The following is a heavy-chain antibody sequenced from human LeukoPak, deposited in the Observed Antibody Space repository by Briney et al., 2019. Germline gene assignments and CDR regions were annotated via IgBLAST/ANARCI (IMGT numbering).Heavy chain of an antibody. CDR1: GFNFGDSV. V-gene: IGHV3-49*03. D-gene: IGHD3-9*01. J-gene: IGHJ4*02. CDR2: IRSKRYGGTT. Sequence: PGGSLRLSCTGSGFNFGDSVMSWFRQAPGKGLEWVVFIRSKRYGGTTQNAASVKGRFTISRDDSKSVAYLQMNSLKTEDTAVYYCSRSYDALSGYFPPEYWGQGTLVTVSS. CDR3: SRSYDALSGYFPPEY.